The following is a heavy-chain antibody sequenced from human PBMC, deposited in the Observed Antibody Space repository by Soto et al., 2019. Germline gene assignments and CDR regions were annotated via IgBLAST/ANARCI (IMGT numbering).Heavy chain of an antibody. CDR2: ISYDGSNK. D-gene: IGHD3-3*01. Sequence: GGSLRLSCAASGFTFSSYAMHWVRQAPGKGLEWVAVISYDGSNKYYADSVKGRFTISRDNSKNTLYLQMNSLRAEDTAVYYCATFKHDFWSGYYPPYYGMDVWGQGTTVTVSS. CDR3: ATFKHDFWSGYYPPYYGMDV. CDR1: GFTFSSYA. V-gene: IGHV3-30-3*01. J-gene: IGHJ6*02.